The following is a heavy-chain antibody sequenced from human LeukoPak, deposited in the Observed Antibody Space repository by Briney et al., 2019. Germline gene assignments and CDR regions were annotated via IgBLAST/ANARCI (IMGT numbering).Heavy chain of an antibody. CDR2: IWFDGSNQ. D-gene: IGHD6-13*01. Sequence: GKSLRLSCAASGFTFSIYGIHWVRQAPGKGLEWVAVIWFDGSNQEYADSVKGRFTISRDNAKNTLHLQMTSLRVEDTAMYYCAKQGTFSSSSSWFLDSWGQGTLVTVSS. CDR3: AKQGTFSSSSSWFLDS. J-gene: IGHJ4*02. V-gene: IGHV3-33*06. CDR1: GFTFSIYG.